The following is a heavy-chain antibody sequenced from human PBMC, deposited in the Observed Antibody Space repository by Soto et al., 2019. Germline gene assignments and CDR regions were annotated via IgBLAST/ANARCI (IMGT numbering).Heavy chain of an antibody. CDR1: GFIFSTYW. J-gene: IGHJ1*01. V-gene: IGHV3-74*01. Sequence: GGSLRLSCAASGFIFSTYWMHWVRQAPGKGLVWVSHINGDGTSTNYADSVKGRFTISRDNAKNTLYLQMDSLKAEDTAVYYCARDPSPFPHWGQGTLVTVSS. D-gene: IGHD2-2*01. CDR2: INGDGTST. CDR3: ARDPSPFPH.